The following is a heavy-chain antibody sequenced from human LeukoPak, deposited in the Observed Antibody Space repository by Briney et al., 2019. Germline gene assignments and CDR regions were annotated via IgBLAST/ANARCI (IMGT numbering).Heavy chain of an antibody. CDR1: GYTFTSYA. V-gene: IGHV1-3*03. Sequence: ASVKVSCKASGYTFTSYAMHWVRQAPGQRLEWMGWINAGNGNTKYSQEFQGRVTITRDTSASTAYMELSSLRSEDMAVYYCARPNLPHYYDSSGYYWVYYFDYWGQGTLVTVSS. D-gene: IGHD3-22*01. CDR2: INAGNGNT. CDR3: ARPNLPHYYDSSGYYWVYYFDY. J-gene: IGHJ4*02.